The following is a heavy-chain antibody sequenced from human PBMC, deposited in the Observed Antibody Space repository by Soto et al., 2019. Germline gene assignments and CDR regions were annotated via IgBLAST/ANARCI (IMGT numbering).Heavy chain of an antibody. V-gene: IGHV4-4*07. CDR3: ARDQNYGDAFDI. J-gene: IGHJ3*02. CDR2: MYFTGNT. Sequence: SETLSLTCTVSGVSISNYYWSWIRQPAGKGLEWIGRMYFTGNTNYNASLKSRVTMSVDTSKNQFSLKLSSVTAADTAVYYCARDQNYGDAFDIWGQGTMVTVSS. D-gene: IGHD1-7*01. CDR1: GVSISNYY.